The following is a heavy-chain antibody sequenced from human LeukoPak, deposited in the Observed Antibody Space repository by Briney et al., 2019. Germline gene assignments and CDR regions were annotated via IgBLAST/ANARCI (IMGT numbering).Heavy chain of an antibody. CDR2: IYTSGSA. J-gene: IGHJ6*03. CDR1: GGSISNSSFY. D-gene: IGHD2-21*01. Sequence: SETLSLTCTVSGGSISNSSFYWNWIRQPAGKGLEWIGRIYTSGSANYNPSLNSRVTISIDTSKNQFSLNLNSVIAADTAIYYCARGARVWYYYYMDVWGTGTTVTVSS. V-gene: IGHV4-61*02. CDR3: ARGARVWYYYYMDV.